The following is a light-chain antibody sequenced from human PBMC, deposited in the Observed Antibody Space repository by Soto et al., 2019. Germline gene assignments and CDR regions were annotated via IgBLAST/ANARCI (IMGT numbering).Light chain of an antibody. CDR2: SNN. V-gene: IGLV1-44*01. J-gene: IGLJ2*01. CDR1: SSNIGSNT. Sequence: QCVLTQPPSASGTPGQRVTISCSGTSSNIGSNTVNWYQQLPGTAPKLLIYSNNQRPSGVPDRFSGSKSGTSAALAISGLQSEGEADYYCAAWDVSLNGVGSGGGTKLTVL. CDR3: AAWDVSLNGVG.